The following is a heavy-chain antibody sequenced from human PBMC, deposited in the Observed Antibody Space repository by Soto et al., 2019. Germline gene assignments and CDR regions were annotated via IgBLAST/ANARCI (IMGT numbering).Heavy chain of an antibody. V-gene: IGHV1-8*01. CDR3: ARVRGGGTSPNDAFVI. CDR1: GYTFTSYD. Sequence: AASVKVSCKASGYTFTSYDINWVRQATGQGIEWMGWMNPNSGNTGYAQKIQGRVTMTRNTSISTTYMELSSQRSEDTAVYYCARVRGGGTSPNDAFVIWGKGKMVTVSS. D-gene: IGHD2-2*01. J-gene: IGHJ3*02. CDR2: MNPNSGNT.